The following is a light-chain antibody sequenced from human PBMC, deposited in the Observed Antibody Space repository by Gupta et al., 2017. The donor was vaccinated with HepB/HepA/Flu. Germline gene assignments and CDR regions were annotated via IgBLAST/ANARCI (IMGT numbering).Light chain of an antibody. J-gene: IGLJ1*01. Sequence: SSELTQDPAVSVALGTTVRITCQGDSLRSYYASWYQQKPGQAPVLVIYGKNNRPSGIPDRFSGSSSGNTASLTITGAQAEDEADYYCNSRDSSGNHLGVFGTGTKVTVL. V-gene: IGLV3-19*01. CDR2: GKN. CDR3: NSRDSSGNHLGV. CDR1: SLRSYY.